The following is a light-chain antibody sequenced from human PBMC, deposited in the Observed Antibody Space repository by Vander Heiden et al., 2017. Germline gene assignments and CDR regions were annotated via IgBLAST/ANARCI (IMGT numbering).Light chain of an antibody. J-gene: IGKJ2*01. CDR3: QQNNSYSAYT. Sequence: IQMTHSPSTLSASGGDRVTITCRASQSISSWLAWYQQKPGKAPKLLIYKASSLESGVPTRFSGSGCGTEFTLTSSSLHPDDVATYYCQQNNSYSAYTFGQGTKLEIK. CDR1: QSISSW. V-gene: IGKV1-5*03. CDR2: KAS.